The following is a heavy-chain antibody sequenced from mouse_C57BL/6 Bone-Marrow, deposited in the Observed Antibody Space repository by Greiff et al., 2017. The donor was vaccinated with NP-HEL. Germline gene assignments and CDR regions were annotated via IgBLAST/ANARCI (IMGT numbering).Heavy chain of an antibody. J-gene: IGHJ1*03. CDR3: ARACFWYFDV. Sequence: EVQLQQSGPELVKPGASVKISCKASGYTFTDYYMNWVKQSHGKSLEWIGDINPNNGGTSYNQKFKGKATLTVDKSSSTAYMELRSLTSEDSAVYYCARACFWYFDVWGTGTTVTVSS. CDR1: GYTFTDYY. V-gene: IGHV1-26*01. CDR2: INPNNGGT.